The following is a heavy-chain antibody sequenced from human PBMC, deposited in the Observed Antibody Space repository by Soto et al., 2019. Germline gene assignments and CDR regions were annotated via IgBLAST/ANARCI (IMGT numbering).Heavy chain of an antibody. CDR3: ARAVAVPADFDY. J-gene: IGHJ4*02. CDR2: INAGNGNT. CDR1: GYTFTGYA. Sequence: QVQLVQSGAEEKKPGASVNVSCKASGYTFTGYAMHWVRQAPGQRLEWMGWINAGNGNTKYSQKFQGRVTITRDTSASTAYMELSSLRSEDTAVYYCARAVAVPADFDYWGQGTLVTVSS. V-gene: IGHV1-3*05. D-gene: IGHD6-19*01.